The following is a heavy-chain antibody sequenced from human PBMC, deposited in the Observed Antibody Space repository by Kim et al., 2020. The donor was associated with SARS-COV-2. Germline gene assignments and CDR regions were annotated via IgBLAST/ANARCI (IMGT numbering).Heavy chain of an antibody. V-gene: IGHV4-59*01. CDR2: IYYSGST. CDR1: GGSISSYY. CDR3: ARDMSSRIQLWRNNAFDI. J-gene: IGHJ3*02. D-gene: IGHD5-18*01. Sequence: SETLSLTCTVSGGSISSYYWSWIRQPPGKGLEWIGYIYYSGSTNYNPSLKSRVTISVDTSKNQFSLKLSSVTAADTAVYYCARDMSSRIQLWRNNAFDIWGQGTMVTVSS.